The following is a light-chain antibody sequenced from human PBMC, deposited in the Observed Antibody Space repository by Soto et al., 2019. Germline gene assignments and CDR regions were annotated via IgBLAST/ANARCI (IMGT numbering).Light chain of an antibody. Sequence: DIVMTQSPDSLAVSLGERATINCKSSQSVLYSSNNKNYLAWYQQKPGQPPKLLIYWASTRESGVPDRFSGSGSGTDFTLTISSLQAEDVAVYYCQQYYSTPFTFGVLTKVEI. CDR3: QQYYSTPFT. CDR2: WAS. CDR1: QSVLYSSNNKNY. V-gene: IGKV4-1*01. J-gene: IGKJ4*01.